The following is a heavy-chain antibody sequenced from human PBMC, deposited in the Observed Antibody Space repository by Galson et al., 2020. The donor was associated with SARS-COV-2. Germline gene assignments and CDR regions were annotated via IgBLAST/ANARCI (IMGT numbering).Heavy chain of an antibody. V-gene: IGHV3-23*01. D-gene: IGHD6-19*01. CDR2: IGAGGDT. CDR3: AKEAGTGWATDYFQH. J-gene: IGHJ1*01. CDR1: GFTFNNYA. Sequence: GGSLKLSCVTSGFTFNNYAMGRVRQDPGKGLKRVSLIGAGGDTYYADSVEGRFTISRDNLRNTLSLEMNSLRVHDTALYYCAKEAGTGWATDYFQHWGKGTLVTVAS.